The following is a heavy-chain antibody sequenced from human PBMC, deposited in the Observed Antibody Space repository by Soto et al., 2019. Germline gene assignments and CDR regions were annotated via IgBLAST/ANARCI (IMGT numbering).Heavy chain of an antibody. CDR1: GYTFTSYD. D-gene: IGHD1-20*01. CDR2: MNPNSGNT. Sequence: GASVKVSCKSSGYTFTSYDINWVRQATGQGLEWMGWMNPNSGNTGYAQKFQGRVTMTRNTSISTAYMELSSLRSEDTAVYYCARGSLYTYYYYMDVWGKGTTVTVSS. V-gene: IGHV1-8*01. CDR3: ARGSLYTYYYYMDV. J-gene: IGHJ6*03.